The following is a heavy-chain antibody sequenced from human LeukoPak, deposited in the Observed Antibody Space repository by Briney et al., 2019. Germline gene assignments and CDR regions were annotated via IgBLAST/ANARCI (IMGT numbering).Heavy chain of an antibody. CDR3: ARGYCSSTSCYYFDY. CDR1: GGTFSSYA. CDR2: IIPIFGTA. Sequence: ASVKVSCKASGGTFSSYAISWVRQAPGQGLEWMGGIIPIFGTANYAQKFQGRVTITADESTSTAYMELSSLRSEDTAVYYCARGYCSSTSCYYFDYWGQGTLVTVSS. J-gene: IGHJ4*02. V-gene: IGHV1-69*13. D-gene: IGHD2-2*01.